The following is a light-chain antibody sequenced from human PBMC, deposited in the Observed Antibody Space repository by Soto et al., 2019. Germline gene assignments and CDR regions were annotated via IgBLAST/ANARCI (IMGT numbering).Light chain of an antibody. CDR1: QTINIY. V-gene: IGKV1-39*01. CDR2: AAS. Sequence: IQLTQSPSSLSASVGDAVTVTCRASQTINIYLNWYQQKPGKAPELLIYAASSLQSGVTSTFRGGGSQTDFTLTIYSLQPEDFATYYCQQSYRSPYTFGQGTTLEMK. J-gene: IGKJ2*01. CDR3: QQSYRSPYT.